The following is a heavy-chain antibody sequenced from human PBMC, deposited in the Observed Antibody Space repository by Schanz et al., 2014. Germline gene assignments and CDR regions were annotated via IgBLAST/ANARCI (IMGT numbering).Heavy chain of an antibody. J-gene: IGHJ4*02. Sequence: EVQLLESGGGLVQPGGSLRLSCAASGFTFSSYAMSWVRQAPGKGLEWVSARSGSGGSTYYADSVKGRFTVSRDSGQNSMYLQMDNLRAGDTAVYYCARGTDWNLDYWGQGALVTVSS. D-gene: IGHD1-1*01. CDR1: GFTFSSYA. V-gene: IGHV3-23*01. CDR3: ARGTDWNLDY. CDR2: RSGSGGST.